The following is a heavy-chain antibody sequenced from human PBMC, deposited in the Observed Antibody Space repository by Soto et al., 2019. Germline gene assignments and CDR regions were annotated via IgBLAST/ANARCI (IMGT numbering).Heavy chain of an antibody. Sequence: GGSLGLSCAASGFTFSSYAMSWVRQAPGKGLEWVSAISGSGGSTYYADSVKGRFTISRDNSKNTLYLQMNSLRAEDTAVYYCAKGFPVITFGGVMGARIAYWGQGTLVTVSS. D-gene: IGHD3-16*01. J-gene: IGHJ4*02. CDR3: AKGFPVITFGGVMGARIAY. V-gene: IGHV3-23*01. CDR1: GFTFSSYA. CDR2: ISGSGGST.